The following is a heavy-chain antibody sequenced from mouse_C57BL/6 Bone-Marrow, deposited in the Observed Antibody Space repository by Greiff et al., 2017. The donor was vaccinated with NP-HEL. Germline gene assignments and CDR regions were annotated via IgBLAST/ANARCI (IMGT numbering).Heavy chain of an antibody. J-gene: IGHJ1*03. Sequence: EVMLVESGGGLVQPGGSLKLSCAASGFTFSDYGMAWVRQAPRKGPAWVAFFSNLAYSIYYADTVTGLFTISRENAKNTLYLGRSSLRGEDTAMYYGARNWVYFDVWGTGTTVTVSS. V-gene: IGHV5-15*01. CDR2: FSNLAYSI. CDR1: GFTFSDYG. D-gene: IGHD4-1*01. CDR3: ARNWVYFDV.